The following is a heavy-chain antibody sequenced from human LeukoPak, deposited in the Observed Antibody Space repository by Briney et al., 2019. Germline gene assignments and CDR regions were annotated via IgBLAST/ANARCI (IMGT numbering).Heavy chain of an antibody. Sequence: ASVKVFCKASGYTFTGYYMHWVRQAPGQGLEWMGWINPNSGGTNYAQKFQGRVTMTRDTSISTAYMELSRLRSDDTAVYYCARDQQWRLSNWFDPWGQGTLVTVSS. CDR1: GYTFTGYY. D-gene: IGHD6-19*01. V-gene: IGHV1-2*02. CDR3: ARDQQWRLSNWFDP. J-gene: IGHJ5*02. CDR2: INPNSGGT.